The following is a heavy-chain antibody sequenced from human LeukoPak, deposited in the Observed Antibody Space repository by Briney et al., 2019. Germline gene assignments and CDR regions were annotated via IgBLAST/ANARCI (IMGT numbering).Heavy chain of an antibody. CDR1: GFTYSTYG. CDR2: ISAGGDST. D-gene: IGHD3-10*01. J-gene: IGHJ5*02. Sequence: SGGSLRLSCAASGFTYSTYGMTWIRQAPGKGLEWVSGISAGGDSTYYADSVKGRFTISRDKSKNTMYLQMNSLRAEDTAVYYCAKAYGSGRLALFDPWGQGTLVTVSS. V-gene: IGHV3-23*01. CDR3: AKAYGSGRLALFDP.